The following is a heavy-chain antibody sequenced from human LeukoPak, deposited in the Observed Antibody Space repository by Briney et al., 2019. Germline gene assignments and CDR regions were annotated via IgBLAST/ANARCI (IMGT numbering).Heavy chain of an antibody. Sequence: GGSLRLSCAASGFTFSSYAMHWVRQAPGKGLEYVSAISSNGGSTYYANSVKGRFTISRDNSKNTLYLQMGSLRAEDMAVYYCARVLQSGVATEHAYYYYYMDVWGKGTTVTVSS. V-gene: IGHV3-64*01. CDR1: GFTFSSYA. CDR2: ISSNGGST. J-gene: IGHJ6*03. CDR3: ARVLQSGVATEHAYYYYYMDV. D-gene: IGHD3-3*01.